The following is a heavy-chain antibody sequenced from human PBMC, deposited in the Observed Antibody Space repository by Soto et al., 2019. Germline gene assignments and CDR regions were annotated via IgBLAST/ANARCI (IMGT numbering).Heavy chain of an antibody. CDR2: ISAPNGNT. CDR3: ARGRYGDY. J-gene: IGHJ4*02. CDR1: GYDFTTYG. D-gene: IGHD1-26*01. V-gene: IGHV1-18*01. Sequence: QVHLVQSGAEVKKPGASVKVSCKGSGYDFTTYGITWVRQAPGQGLEWMAWISAPNGNTDYAQKLQGRVTVTRDTSTSTAYMELRSLRSDDTAMYYCARGRYGDYWGQGALVTVSS.